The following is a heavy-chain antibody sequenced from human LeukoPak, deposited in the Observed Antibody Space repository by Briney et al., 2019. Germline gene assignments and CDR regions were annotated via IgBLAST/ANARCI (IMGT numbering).Heavy chain of an antibody. J-gene: IGHJ3*02. CDR3: AKRSGAADAFDI. V-gene: IGHV3-21*04. CDR1: GFTFSSYS. D-gene: IGHD1-26*01. Sequence: GGSLRLSCAASGFTFSSYSMNWVRQAPGKGLEWVSSISSSSSYIYYADSVKGRFTISRDNSKNTLYLQMNSLRAEDTAVYYCAKRSGAADAFDIWGQGTMVTVSS. CDR2: ISSSSSYI.